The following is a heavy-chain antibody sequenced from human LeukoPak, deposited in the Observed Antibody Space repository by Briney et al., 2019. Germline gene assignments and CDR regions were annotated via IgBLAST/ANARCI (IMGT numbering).Heavy chain of an antibody. V-gene: IGHV3-23*01. CDR1: GFTFSNYA. CDR2: ISGSGGST. J-gene: IGHJ6*02. CDR3: ARESQTYYYGMDV. Sequence: GGSLRLSCGASGFTFSNYAMSWVRQAPGKGLEWVSGISGSGGSTYHADSVKGRFTTSRDNSKNTLYLQMNSLRAEDTAVYYCARESQTYYYGMDVWGQGTTATVSS.